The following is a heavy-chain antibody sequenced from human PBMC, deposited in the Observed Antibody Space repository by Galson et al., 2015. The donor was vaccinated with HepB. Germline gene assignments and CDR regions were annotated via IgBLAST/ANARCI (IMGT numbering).Heavy chain of an antibody. CDR3: ARGYRNYYGSGSYLLARYIDV. Sequence: SLRLSCAASGFTFDDYAMHWVRQAPGKGLEWVSGISWNSGSIGYADSVKGRFTISRDNAKNTLYLQMNSLRAEDTAVYYCARGYRNYYGSGSYLLARYIDVLCKVTTFTVSS. CDR2: ISWNSGSI. D-gene: IGHD3-10*01. V-gene: IGHV3-9*01. CDR1: GFTFDDYA. J-gene: IGHJ6*03.